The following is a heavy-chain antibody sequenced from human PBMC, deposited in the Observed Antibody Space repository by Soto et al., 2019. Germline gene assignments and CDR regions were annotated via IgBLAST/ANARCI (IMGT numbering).Heavy chain of an antibody. J-gene: IGHJ5*02. CDR1: GGSISPHY. CDR2: ILYSGNT. D-gene: IGHD6-13*01. CDR3: AKENVPTAGPGSIWFDP. Sequence: SETLSLTCTVSGGSISPHYWTWIRQPPGKGLEWIGYILYSGNTNYNPSLKSRVTMSVDTSKNQLSLRLTSVTVADTAVYFCAKENVPTAGPGSIWFDPWGRGTLVTVSS. V-gene: IGHV4-59*11.